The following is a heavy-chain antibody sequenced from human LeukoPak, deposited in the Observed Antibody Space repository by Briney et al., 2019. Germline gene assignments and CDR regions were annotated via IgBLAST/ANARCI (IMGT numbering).Heavy chain of an antibody. J-gene: IGHJ4*02. CDR3: ARTTPLTASLWFGETREARYRRFDY. Sequence: PGGSLRLSCAASGFTVSSNYMSWVRQAPGKGLEWVSVIYSGGSTYYADSVKGRFTISRDNSKNTLYLQMNSLRAEDTAVYYCARTTPLTASLWFGETREARYRRFDYWGQGTLVTVSS. CDR1: GFTVSSNY. D-gene: IGHD3-10*01. V-gene: IGHV3-53*01. CDR2: IYSGGST.